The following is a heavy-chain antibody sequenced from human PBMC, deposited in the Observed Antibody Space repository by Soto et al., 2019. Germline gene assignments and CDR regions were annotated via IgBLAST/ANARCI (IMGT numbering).Heavy chain of an antibody. D-gene: IGHD5-12*01. CDR3: ATWHLREHAYDI. J-gene: IGHJ3*02. CDR2: VYDLDGT. Sequence: EVQLLESGGGLVQPGGSLRLSCAASGFTFSSYAMSWVRQAPGKGLEWVSGVYDLDGTYYADSVRGRFTTSIGSSRTTVYLQMRDLRPEDTALYFCATWHLREHAYDIWGQGTMVTVSS. CDR1: GFTFSSYA. V-gene: IGHV3-23*01.